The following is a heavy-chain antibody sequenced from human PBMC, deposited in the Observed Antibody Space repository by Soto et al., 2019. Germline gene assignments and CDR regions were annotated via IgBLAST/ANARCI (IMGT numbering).Heavy chain of an antibody. J-gene: IGHJ6*02. D-gene: IGHD3-3*02. V-gene: IGHV1-46*01. CDR1: GYTFTNYY. CDR2: INPSGST. CDR3: ARDAGVAIFGVVSYYGMDV. Sequence: QVQLVQSGAEVKKPGASVKVSCRASGYTFTNYYIHWVRQAPGQGLEWMGIINPSGSTTYAQKFQGTVNLTCDTSRGTVYMELSRQRSDVAAVYSCARDAGVAIFGVVSYYGMDVWGQGTTVTVSS.